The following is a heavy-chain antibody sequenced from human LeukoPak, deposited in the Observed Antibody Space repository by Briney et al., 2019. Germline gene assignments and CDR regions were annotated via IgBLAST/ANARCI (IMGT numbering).Heavy chain of an antibody. J-gene: IGHJ4*02. D-gene: IGHD3-10*01. CDR2: IRSKANSYAT. CDR1: GFTFRGSA. CDR3: TSRGYGSGSYYNCGY. V-gene: IGHV3-73*01. Sequence: HPGGSLRLSCAASGFTFRGSAIHWVRQASGKGLEWVGRIRSKANSYATAYAASVKGRFTISRDDSKSTAYLQMNSLKTEDTAVYYCTSRGYGSGSYYNCGYWGQGTLVTASS.